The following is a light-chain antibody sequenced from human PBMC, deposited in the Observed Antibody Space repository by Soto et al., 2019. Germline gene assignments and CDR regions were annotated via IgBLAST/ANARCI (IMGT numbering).Light chain of an antibody. V-gene: IGKV3-20*01. CDR2: GAS. J-gene: IGKJ1*01. Sequence: ELVLTQSPGTLSLSPGERASLSCXASQSLSSRNLAWYQQKPGQAPRLLIYGASTRATGIPDRFSGSGSGTDFTLTISRLEPEDSAVYYCQQYGSSPTWTFGQGTKVDIK. CDR3: QQYGSSPTWT. CDR1: QSLSSRN.